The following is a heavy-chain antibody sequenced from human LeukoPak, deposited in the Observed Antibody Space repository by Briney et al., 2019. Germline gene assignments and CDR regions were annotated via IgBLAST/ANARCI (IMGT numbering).Heavy chain of an antibody. V-gene: IGHV3-48*03. D-gene: IGHD3-10*01. CDR1: GFTFSRSE. J-gene: IGHJ4*02. Sequence: GGSLRLSCAASGFTFSRSEMNWVRQAPGKGLEWVAYVSSGGGTTYYADSVKGRFSISRDDAKNSLNLQMNSLRAEDTAVYYCARPGRAVTQAYWGQGTLVTVSS. CDR3: ARPGRAVTQAY. CDR2: VSSGGGTT.